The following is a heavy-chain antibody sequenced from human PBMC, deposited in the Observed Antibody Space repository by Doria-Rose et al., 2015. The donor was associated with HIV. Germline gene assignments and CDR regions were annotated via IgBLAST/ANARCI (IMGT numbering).Heavy chain of an antibody. CDR3: ARIKSSRWYHKYYFDF. J-gene: IGHJ4*02. V-gene: IGHV2-26*01. CDR2: SFSDDER. Sequence: QESGPVLVKPTETLTLTCTVSGVSLSSPGMGVSWIRQPPGKALERLAHSFSDDERSYKTSLKSRPTISRGTSKSQVVLTMTDMDPVDTATYYCARIKSSRWYHKYYFDFWGQGTLVIVSA. D-gene: IGHD6-13*01. CDR1: GVSLSSPGMG.